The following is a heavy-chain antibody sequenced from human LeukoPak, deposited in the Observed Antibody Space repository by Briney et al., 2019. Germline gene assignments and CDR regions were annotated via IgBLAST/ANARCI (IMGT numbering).Heavy chain of an antibody. D-gene: IGHD4/OR15-4a*01. CDR1: GFIFSSYG. J-gene: IGHJ4*02. V-gene: IGHV3-30*18. CDR2: ISYDGSNK. CDR3: AKQSGADRGHLDF. Sequence: GRSLRLSCAASGFIFSSYGMHWVRQAPGKGLEWVAVISYDGSNKYCADSVKGRFTISRDNSKNTLYLQMNSLRAEDTAVYYCAKQSGADRGHLDFWGQGTLVTVSS.